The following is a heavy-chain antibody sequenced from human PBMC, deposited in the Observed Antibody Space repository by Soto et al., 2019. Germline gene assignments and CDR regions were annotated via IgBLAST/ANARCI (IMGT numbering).Heavy chain of an antibody. CDR3: ARGRTGYSSSWYVD. Sequence: QVQLQQWGAGLLKPSETLSLTCAVYGGSFSGYYWSWIRQPPGKGREWIGEINHRGSTNYNPSLQSRVTISVDTAKNQFSLKLGSVTAADTAVYYCARGRTGYSSSWYVDWGQGTLVTVSS. D-gene: IGHD6-13*01. CDR1: GGSFSGYY. CDR2: INHRGST. J-gene: IGHJ4*02. V-gene: IGHV4-34*01.